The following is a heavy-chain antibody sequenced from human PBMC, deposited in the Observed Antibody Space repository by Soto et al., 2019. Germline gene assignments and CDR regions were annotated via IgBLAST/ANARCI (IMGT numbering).Heavy chain of an antibody. Sequence: QLQLQESGSGLVKPSQTLSLTCAVSGGSIISGGYSWSWIRQPPGKGLEWIGYISHSGSTYYNPSLKIRVTISVDRSKNQFSLKLSSVPAADTAVYYCTRAGSLGAVAADYWGQGTLVNVSS. D-gene: IGHD6-19*01. J-gene: IGHJ4*02. CDR3: TRAGSLGAVAADY. V-gene: IGHV4-30-2*01. CDR2: ISHSGST. CDR1: GGSIISGGYS.